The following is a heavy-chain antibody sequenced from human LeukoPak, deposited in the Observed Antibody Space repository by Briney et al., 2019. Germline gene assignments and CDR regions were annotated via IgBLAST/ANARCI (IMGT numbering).Heavy chain of an antibody. CDR2: IIPILGIA. V-gene: IGHV1-69*04. D-gene: IGHD3-22*01. CDR1: GGTFSSYN. Sequence: GASVKVSCKASGGTFSSYNISWVRQAPGQGLEWMGRIIPILGIANYAQKFQGRVTITADKSTSTAYMELSSLRSEDTAVYYCARDRADYDSSGYDYWGQGTLVTVSS. CDR3: ARDRADYDSSGYDY. J-gene: IGHJ4*02.